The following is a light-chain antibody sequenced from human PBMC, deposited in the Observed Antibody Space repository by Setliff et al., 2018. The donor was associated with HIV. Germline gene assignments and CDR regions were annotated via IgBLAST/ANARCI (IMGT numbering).Light chain of an antibody. Sequence: SALTQPASVSGSPGQAITISCTGTSGDVGTYNLVSWYQQHPGKAPQLLIYEVTKRPSGVSARFSGSKSGNTASLILSGLQAEDEADYYCCSYTGSDTIDVFGTGTKVTVL. CDR1: SGDVGTYNL. J-gene: IGLJ1*01. CDR2: EVT. CDR3: CSYTGSDTIDV. V-gene: IGLV2-23*02.